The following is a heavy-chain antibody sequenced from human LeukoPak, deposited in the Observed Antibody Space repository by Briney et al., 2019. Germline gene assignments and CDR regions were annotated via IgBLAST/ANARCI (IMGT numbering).Heavy chain of an antibody. J-gene: IGHJ4*02. CDR1: GLTFSSSA. V-gene: IGHV3-23*01. CDR2: ISGSGGAT. CDR3: AKRSHYGSNWNYLDY. Sequence: GGSLRLSCAASGLTFSSSAMSWARQAPGRWLEWVSTISGSGGATYYADSVRGRFTISRDNSKNTLYLQMISLRADDTAVYYCAKRSHYGSNWNYLDYCGQGSLVTVSS. D-gene: IGHD4-23*01.